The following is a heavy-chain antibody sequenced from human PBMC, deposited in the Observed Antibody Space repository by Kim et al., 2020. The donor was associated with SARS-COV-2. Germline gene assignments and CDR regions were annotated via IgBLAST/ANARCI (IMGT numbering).Heavy chain of an antibody. Sequence: VKGRFTISRDNAKTSLYLQMNSLRAEDTALYYCAKDMSSSWFSWNWFDPWGQGTLVTVSS. CDR3: AKDMSSSWFSWNWFDP. V-gene: IGHV3-9*01. J-gene: IGHJ5*02. D-gene: IGHD6-13*01.